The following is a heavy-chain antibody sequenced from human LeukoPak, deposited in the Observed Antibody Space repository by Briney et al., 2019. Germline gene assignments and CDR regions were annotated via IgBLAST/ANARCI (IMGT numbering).Heavy chain of an antibody. CDR3: ASRIVGTPDYFDY. CDR2: IMQDGNDK. Sequence: GGSLRLSCAASGFTFRVYCMSWVRQAPGKWLEWVANIMQDGNDKYYVDSVKGRFTISRDNAKNSLYLQLNSLRVEDTAVYYCASRIVGTPDYFDYWGQGTLVTVSS. V-gene: IGHV3-7*01. J-gene: IGHJ4*02. CDR1: GFTFRVYC. D-gene: IGHD1-26*01.